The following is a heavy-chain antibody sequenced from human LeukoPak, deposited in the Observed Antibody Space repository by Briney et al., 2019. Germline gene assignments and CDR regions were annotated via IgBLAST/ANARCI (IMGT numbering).Heavy chain of an antibody. CDR1: GFTFSSYG. D-gene: IGHD2-15*01. CDR3: SKRIVVVVAATYY. CDR2: IRYDGSNK. J-gene: IGHJ4*02. Sequence: GGSLRLSCAASGFTFSSYGMHWVRQDPGKGLEWVAFIRYDGSNKYYADSVKGRFTISRDNSKNTLYLRTNSLRAEDTAIYYCSKRIVVVVAATYYWGQGTLVTVSS. V-gene: IGHV3-30*02.